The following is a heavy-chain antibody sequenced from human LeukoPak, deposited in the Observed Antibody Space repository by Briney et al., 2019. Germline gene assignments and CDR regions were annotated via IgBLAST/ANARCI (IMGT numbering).Heavy chain of an antibody. J-gene: IGHJ6*02. D-gene: IGHD3-16*02. Sequence: SETLSLTCTVSDYSFSSGYYWSWIRQSPGKGLEWIGSIYYSGSTYYNPSLKSRVTISVDLSKNQFSLKLTSVTAADTAVYYCARVLSEGYYYGMDVWGQGTTVTVSS. CDR2: IYYSGST. CDR1: DYSFSSGYY. CDR3: ARVLSEGYYYGMDV. V-gene: IGHV4-38-2*02.